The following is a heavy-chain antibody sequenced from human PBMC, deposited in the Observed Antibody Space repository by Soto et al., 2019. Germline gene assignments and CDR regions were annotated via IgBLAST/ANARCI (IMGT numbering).Heavy chain of an antibody. CDR3: TTDEVYRSYYDYIWGSYRQARGSCRRSDY. J-gene: IGHJ4*02. D-gene: IGHD3-16*02. CDR1: GFTFSNAW. V-gene: IGHV3-15*01. CDR2: IKSKTDGGTT. Sequence: GGSLRLSCAASGFTFSNAWMSWVRQAPGKGLEWVGRIKSKTDGGTTDYAAPVKGRFTNSRDDSKNTLYLQMNSRKTEDTAVYYCTTDEVYRSYYDYIWGSYRQARGSCRRSDYWGQGTLVTVSS.